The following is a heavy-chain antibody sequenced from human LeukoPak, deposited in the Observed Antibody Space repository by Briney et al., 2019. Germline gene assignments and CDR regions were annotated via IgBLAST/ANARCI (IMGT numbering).Heavy chain of an antibody. Sequence: SETLSLTCTVSGYSISSGYYWGWIRQPPGNGVEWIVSIYHSGSTYYNPSLKSRVTISVDTSKDQFSLKLSSVTAADTAVYYCARKRPTIFGVVTWFDPWGQGTLVTVSS. CDR1: GYSISSGYY. V-gene: IGHV4-38-2*02. J-gene: IGHJ5*02. CDR3: ARKRPTIFGVVTWFDP. CDR2: IYHSGST. D-gene: IGHD3-3*01.